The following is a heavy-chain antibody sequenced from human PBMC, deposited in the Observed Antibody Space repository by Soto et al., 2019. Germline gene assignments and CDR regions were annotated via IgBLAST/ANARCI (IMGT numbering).Heavy chain of an antibody. CDR1: GFTFGLYW. CDR3: AELGYCSNVTCYSSI. V-gene: IGHV3-74*01. J-gene: IGHJ4*02. Sequence: GGSLRLSCAASGFTFGLYWMHWFRQTPGKGLVWVSRISSDGYATTYADSVKGRFTMTRDNARNTLYLQMNNLRAEDTAVYYCAELGYCSNVTCYSSIWGQGTLVTVS. CDR2: ISSDGYAT. D-gene: IGHD2-15*01.